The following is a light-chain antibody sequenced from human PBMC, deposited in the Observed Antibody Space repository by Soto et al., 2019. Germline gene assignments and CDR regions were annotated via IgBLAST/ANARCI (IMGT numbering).Light chain of an antibody. Sequence: QSALTQPASVSGSPGQSITISCTGNSSDVGGYNYVSWYQQHPGKAPKLMIYDVSNRPSGVSNRFSGSKSGNTASLTISGLQAEDEADYYCSSYTSSIPYVFGTGTKLTVL. CDR3: SSYTSSIPYV. CDR1: SSDVGGYNY. V-gene: IGLV2-14*01. J-gene: IGLJ1*01. CDR2: DVS.